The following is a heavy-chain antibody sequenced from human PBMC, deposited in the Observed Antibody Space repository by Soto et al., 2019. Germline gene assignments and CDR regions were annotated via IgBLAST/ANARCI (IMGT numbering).Heavy chain of an antibody. CDR1: GIIFNNYA. V-gene: IGHV3-23*01. J-gene: IGHJ5*02. Sequence: EVQLLASGGGLVQPGGSLRLSCAASGIIFNNYAMSWVRQAPGKGLEWVSVITDAGGRTYYAASAQGRFTISRDNSKNTLYLQMHSLRAEDTAIYYCAKSVGTYGDNTERAGRFDPWGQGTLVTVSS. CDR3: AKSVGTYGDNTERAGRFDP. CDR2: ITDAGGRT. D-gene: IGHD4-17*01.